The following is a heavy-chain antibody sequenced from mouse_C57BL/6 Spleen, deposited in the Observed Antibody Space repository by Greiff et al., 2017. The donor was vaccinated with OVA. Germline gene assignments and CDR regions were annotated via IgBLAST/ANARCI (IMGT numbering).Heavy chain of an antibody. CDR3: ARNKYFDV. CDR2: IWSGGST. CDR1: GFSLTSYG. V-gene: IGHV2-2*01. Sequence: QVQLKQSGPGLVQPSQSLSITCTVSGFSLTSYGVHWVRPSPGKGLEWLGVIWSGGSTDYNAAFISRLSISKDNSKSQVFFKMNSLQADDTAIYYCARNKYFDVWGTGTTVTVSS. J-gene: IGHJ1*03.